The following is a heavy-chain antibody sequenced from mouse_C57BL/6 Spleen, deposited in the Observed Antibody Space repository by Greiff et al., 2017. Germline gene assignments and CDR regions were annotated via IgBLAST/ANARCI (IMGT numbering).Heavy chain of an antibody. V-gene: IGHV1-15*01. CDR3: TWWPFAY. D-gene: IGHD1-1*02. CDR2: IDPETGGT. CDR1: GYTFTDYE. J-gene: IGHJ3*01. Sequence: QVHVKQSGAELVRPGASVTLSCKASGYTFTDYEMHWVKQTPVHGLEWIGAIDPETGGTAYNQKFKGKAILTADKSSSTAYMELRSLTSEDSAVYYCTWWPFAYWGQGTLVTVSA.